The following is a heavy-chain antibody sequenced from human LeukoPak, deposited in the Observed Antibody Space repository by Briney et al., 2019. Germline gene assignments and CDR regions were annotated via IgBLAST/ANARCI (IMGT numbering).Heavy chain of an antibody. CDR1: GGSISSSNW. D-gene: IGHD5-12*01. Sequence: TSETLSLTCAVSGGSISSSNWWSWVRQPPGKGLEWIGEIYHSGSTNYNPSLKSRVTISVDKSKNQFSLKLSSVTAADTAVYYCARGGYSGYDDGPFDYWGQGTLVTVSS. CDR2: IYHSGST. V-gene: IGHV4-4*02. J-gene: IGHJ4*02. CDR3: ARGGYSGYDDGPFDY.